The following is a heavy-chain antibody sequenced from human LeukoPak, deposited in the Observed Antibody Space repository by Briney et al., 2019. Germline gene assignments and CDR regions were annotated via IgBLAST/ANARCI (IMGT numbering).Heavy chain of an antibody. D-gene: IGHD6-13*01. Sequence: SDTLSLTCTVSGGSISSYYWSWIRQPPGTGLEWIGYIYYSGSTNYNPSLKSRVTISVDTSKNQFSLKLSSVTAADTAVYYCARSPYSSSWKVPGWFDPWGQGTLVTVSS. J-gene: IGHJ5*02. V-gene: IGHV4-59*07. CDR3: ARSPYSSSWKVPGWFDP. CDR1: GGSISSYY. CDR2: IYYSGST.